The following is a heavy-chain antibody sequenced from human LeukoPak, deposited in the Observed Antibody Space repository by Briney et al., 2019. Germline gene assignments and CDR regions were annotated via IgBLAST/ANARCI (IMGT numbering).Heavy chain of an antibody. J-gene: IGHJ3*01. CDR2: INPNTGGT. CDR1: GYSFTGYY. D-gene: IGHD3-22*01. V-gene: IGHV1-2*02. Sequence: ASVKVSCKASGYSFTGYYMHWVRQAPGQGLEWVGCINPNTGGTHYAQKFQGRVTMTRDTSISTAYMELSRLRSDDTAVYYCARGGYYDSSGYDPWGQGTMVTVSS. CDR3: ARGGYYDSSGYDP.